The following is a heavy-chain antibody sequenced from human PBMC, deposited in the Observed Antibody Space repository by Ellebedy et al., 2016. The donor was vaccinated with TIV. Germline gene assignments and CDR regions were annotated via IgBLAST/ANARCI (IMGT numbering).Heavy chain of an antibody. CDR1: GFTFSSYA. Sequence: PGGSLRLSCAASGFTFSSYAMSWVRQAPGKGLEWVSTISSTGSRTYYADSVEGRFIISRDNSKNTVYLQMNSLRAEDTAVYYCARNRDSSGWYADYWGQGTLVTVSS. D-gene: IGHD6-19*01. CDR3: ARNRDSSGWYADY. V-gene: IGHV3-23*01. J-gene: IGHJ4*02. CDR2: ISSTGSRT.